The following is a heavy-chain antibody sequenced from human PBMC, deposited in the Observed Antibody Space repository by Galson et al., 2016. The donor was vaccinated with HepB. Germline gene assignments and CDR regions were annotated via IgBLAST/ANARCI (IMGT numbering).Heavy chain of an antibody. CDR2: TYYRSKWYN. CDR1: GDSVSSNSAA. D-gene: IGHD6-19*01. CDR3: ASVAVTGNYYYYGVDV. Sequence: CAISGDSVSSNSAAWNWIRQSPSRGLEWLGRTYYRSKWYNDYAVSVKSRITINPDTSKNQFPLQLSSVTPEDTAVYYCASVAVTGNYYYYGVDVWGQGTTVTVSS. J-gene: IGHJ6*02. V-gene: IGHV6-1*01.